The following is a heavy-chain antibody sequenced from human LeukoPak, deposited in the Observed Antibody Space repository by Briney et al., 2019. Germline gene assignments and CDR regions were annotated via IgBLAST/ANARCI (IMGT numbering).Heavy chain of an antibody. Sequence: SETLSLTCTVSGGSISSGDYYWSWLRQPPGKGLEWIGYIYYSGSTYYNPSLKSRVTISVDTSKNQFSLKLSSVTAADTAVYYCAKGDTAMGAFDYWGQGTLVTVSS. V-gene: IGHV4-30-4*01. CDR2: IYYSGST. CDR3: AKGDTAMGAFDY. J-gene: IGHJ4*02. D-gene: IGHD5-18*01. CDR1: GGSISSGDYY.